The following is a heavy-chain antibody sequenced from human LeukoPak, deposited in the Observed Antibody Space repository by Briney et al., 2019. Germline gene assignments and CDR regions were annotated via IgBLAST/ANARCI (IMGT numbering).Heavy chain of an antibody. J-gene: IGHJ4*02. CDR3: AKADIATPAAPFDY. CDR1: GFTFRDYA. Sequence: PGGSLRLSCAASGFTFRDYAMHWVRQAPGKGLEWVSGITWNSGSIGYADSVKGRFTISRDNAKNSLYLQMNSLRAEDTALYYCAKADIATPAAPFDYWGQGTLVTVSS. CDR2: ITWNSGSI. D-gene: IGHD5-12*01. V-gene: IGHV3-9*01.